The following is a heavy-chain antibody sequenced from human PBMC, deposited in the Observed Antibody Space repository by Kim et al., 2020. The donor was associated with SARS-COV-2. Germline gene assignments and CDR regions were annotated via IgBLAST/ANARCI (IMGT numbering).Heavy chain of an antibody. J-gene: IGHJ4*02. CDR3: ARIPFSSSWYEGYDY. V-gene: IGHV4-39*07. D-gene: IGHD6-13*01. Sequence: PSLKSRVTRSVDSSKSQFSLKLSSVTAADTAVYYCARIPFSSSWYEGYDYWGQGTLVPVSS.